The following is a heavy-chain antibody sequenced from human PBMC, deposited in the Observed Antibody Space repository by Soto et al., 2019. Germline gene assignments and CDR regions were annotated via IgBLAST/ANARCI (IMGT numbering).Heavy chain of an antibody. Sequence: QAQLVQSGPEVKNPGASVKVSCKASGYTFTSYGISWVRQAPGQGIEWMVWISAYNGNTNYAQKVQCRVTLTTDTSPSTAYMELTSLTPDDTAVYYCASDERGSGSYFGRLNWFDPWGQGTLVTVSS. CDR1: GYTFTSYG. CDR3: ASDERGSGSYFGRLNWFDP. J-gene: IGHJ5*02. CDR2: ISAYNGNT. V-gene: IGHV1-18*01. D-gene: IGHD3-10*01.